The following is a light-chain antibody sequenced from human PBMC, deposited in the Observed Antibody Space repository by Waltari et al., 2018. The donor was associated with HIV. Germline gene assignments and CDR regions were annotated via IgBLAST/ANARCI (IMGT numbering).Light chain of an antibody. Sequence: QSALTQPASVSGSPAQSIPISCTRTSRDFARYTLVSWYQQHPGKAPKVMIYEVNKRPSGVSNRFSGSKSGNTASLTISGLQAEDEAEYYCCSHAGSSIYFVFGTGTKVTVL. J-gene: IGLJ1*01. CDR3: CSHAGSSIYFV. CDR2: EVN. V-gene: IGLV2-23*02. CDR1: SRDFARYTL.